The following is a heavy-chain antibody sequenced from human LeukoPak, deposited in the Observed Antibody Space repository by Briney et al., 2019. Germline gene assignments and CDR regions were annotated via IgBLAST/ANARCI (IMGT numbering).Heavy chain of an antibody. CDR2: IYYSGNT. D-gene: IGHD1-26*01. J-gene: IGHJ4*02. CDR3: ARQRGGSYYGDTYYFDY. V-gene: IGHV4-59*08. Sequence: PSETLSLTCTVSGGSISSYYWSWIRRPPGKGLEWIGYIYYSGNTKYNPSLESRVTISLDTPKNQFSLKLSSVTAADTAMYYCARQRGGSYYGDTYYFDYWGQGTLVTVSS. CDR1: GGSISSYY.